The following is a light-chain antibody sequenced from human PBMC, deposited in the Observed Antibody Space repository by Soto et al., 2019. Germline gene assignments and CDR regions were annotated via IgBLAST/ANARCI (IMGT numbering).Light chain of an antibody. CDR2: HAS. CDR1: QSVSSN. V-gene: IGKV3-11*01. Sequence: EIVLTQSPATLSLSPGESATLSCRASQSVSSNLAWYQQKPGQAPRLLIYHASNRATGIPARFSGRGSGTDFTLTISSLEAEDFAVYYCQQRSNWPPTWTFGQGTKVEIK. CDR3: QQRSNWPPTWT. J-gene: IGKJ1*01.